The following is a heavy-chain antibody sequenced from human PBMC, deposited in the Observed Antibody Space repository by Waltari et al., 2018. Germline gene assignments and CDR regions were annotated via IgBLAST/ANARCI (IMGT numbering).Heavy chain of an antibody. CDR3: ARDRHGDYVIYYYGMDV. V-gene: IGHV3-30-3*01. CDR2: ISYDGSNK. J-gene: IGHJ6*02. D-gene: IGHD4-17*01. Sequence: QVQLVESGGGVVQPGRSLRLSCAASGFTFSSYAMHWVRQAPGKGLEWVAVISYDGSNKYYADSVKGRFTISRDNSKNTLYLQMNSLRAEDTAVYYCARDRHGDYVIYYYGMDVWGQGTTVTVSS. CDR1: GFTFSSYA.